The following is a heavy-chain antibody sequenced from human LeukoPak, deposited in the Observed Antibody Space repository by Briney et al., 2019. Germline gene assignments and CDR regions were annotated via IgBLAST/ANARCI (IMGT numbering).Heavy chain of an antibody. Sequence: GGSLTLSCAASGFTFSSYVMSWVRQAPGKGLEWVSAISGSCGSTYYADSVMGRFTISRDNSKNTLYLQMKSQRAEDTAVYCFAKDVRGATSGVFDYWGQGTLVTVSS. D-gene: IGHD1-26*01. CDR3: AKDVRGATSGVFDY. J-gene: IGHJ4*02. V-gene: IGHV3-23*01. CDR1: GFTFSSYV. CDR2: ISGSCGST.